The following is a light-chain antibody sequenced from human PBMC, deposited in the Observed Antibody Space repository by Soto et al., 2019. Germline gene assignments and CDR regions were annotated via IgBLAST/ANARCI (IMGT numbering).Light chain of an antibody. V-gene: IGLV2-14*03. CDR2: DVS. Sequence: TLTQPASVSGSPGQSITVSCIGTSSDIASYDYVSWYQQHPGKVPKLMIYDVSNRPSGVSNRFSGSKSGNTASLTISGLQAEDEADYYCTSFTTADTHVFGTGTKVTV. J-gene: IGLJ1*01. CDR3: TSFTTADTHV. CDR1: SSDIASYDY.